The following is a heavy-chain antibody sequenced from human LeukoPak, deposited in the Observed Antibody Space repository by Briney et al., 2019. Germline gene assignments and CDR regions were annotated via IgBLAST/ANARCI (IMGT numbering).Heavy chain of an antibody. D-gene: IGHD1-26*01. CDR1: RGSLSRGGYY. Sequence: SQTLSLTRTVSRGSLSRGGYYWSWIPQHPGKGLERVGYIYYSGCTYYNPFLKSRVTILLDTFKSQFSPKLSSVTAADTAVYYCGRGSYLFDYWGQGTLVTVSS. V-gene: IGHV4-31*03. CDR3: GRGSYLFDY. CDR2: IYYSGCT. J-gene: IGHJ4*02.